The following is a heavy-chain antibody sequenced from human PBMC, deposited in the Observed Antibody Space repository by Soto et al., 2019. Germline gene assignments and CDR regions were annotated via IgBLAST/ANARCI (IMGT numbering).Heavy chain of an antibody. Sequence: PSETLSLTCTVSGDSISSSSYYWSWIRQHPGKGLEWIGYIHYSGNTRYSPSLKSRLTISVDTSKNQFSLMLSSLTAADTAVYFCARARVPYSSTWYRYDYYGMDIWGQGTTVTVSS. V-gene: IGHV4-31*03. CDR1: GDSISSSSYY. CDR3: ARARVPYSSTWYRYDYYGMDI. D-gene: IGHD6-13*01. CDR2: IHYSGNT. J-gene: IGHJ6*02.